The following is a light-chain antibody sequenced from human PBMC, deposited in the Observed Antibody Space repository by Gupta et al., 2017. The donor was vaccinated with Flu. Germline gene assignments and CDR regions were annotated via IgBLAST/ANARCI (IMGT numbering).Light chain of an antibody. CDR2: EDN. Sequence: TIACTRTRGSIASNYVQWAQQRPGSSPTTVIYEDNQRPSGVPDRFSGSIDSSSNSASLTISGLKTEDEADYYCQSYDSNNGGVIFGGGTKLTVL. CDR3: QSYDSNNGGVI. J-gene: IGLJ2*01. V-gene: IGLV6-57*01. CDR1: RGSIASNY.